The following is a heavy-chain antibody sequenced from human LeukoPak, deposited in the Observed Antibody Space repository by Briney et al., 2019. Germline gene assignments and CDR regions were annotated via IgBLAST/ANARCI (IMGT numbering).Heavy chain of an antibody. V-gene: IGHV1-46*01. CDR1: GYTFTKYY. D-gene: IGHD1-14*01. J-gene: IGHJ4*02. CDR3: AREGPETYNFDF. Sequence: ASVKVSCKTSGYTFTKYYMHWVRQAPGQGPEWMGITRPSSGRTSYPKKFQGRVTMTWDMSTSTFYMELSSLTSDDTAVYYCAREGPETYNFDFWGQGTLVTVSS. CDR2: TRPSSGRT.